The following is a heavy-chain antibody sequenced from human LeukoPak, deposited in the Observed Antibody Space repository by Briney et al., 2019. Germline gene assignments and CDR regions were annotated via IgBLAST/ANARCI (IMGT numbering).Heavy chain of an antibody. Sequence: LAGGSLRLSCAASGFTFDDYAMHWVRQAPGKGLEWVSGISWNSGSIGYADSVKGRFTIFRDNAKNSLYLQMNSLRAEDTALYYCAKGDSSQLPRTSIDYWGQGTLVTVSS. CDR3: AKGDSSQLPRTSIDY. V-gene: IGHV3-9*01. J-gene: IGHJ4*02. CDR1: GFTFDDYA. D-gene: IGHD2-2*01. CDR2: ISWNSGSI.